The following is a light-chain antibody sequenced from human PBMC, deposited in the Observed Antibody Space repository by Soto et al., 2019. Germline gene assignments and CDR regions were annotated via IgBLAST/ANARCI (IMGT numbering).Light chain of an antibody. J-gene: IGKJ2*01. CDR1: QSVSSTY. V-gene: IGKV3-20*01. CDR3: QQYGRSPPFT. Sequence: EIVLTQSPGTLSLSPGERATLSCRASQSVSSTYIAWYQQNPGRAPRLLIYGASSRATGIPDRFSGSGSGTDFTLTISRLEPADFAVYFCQQYGRSPPFTFGQGTKVEIK. CDR2: GAS.